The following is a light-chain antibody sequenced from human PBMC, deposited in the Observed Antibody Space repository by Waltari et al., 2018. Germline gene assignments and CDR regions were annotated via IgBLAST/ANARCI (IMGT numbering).Light chain of an antibody. J-gene: IGLJ3*02. CDR1: TNNVGYEG. Sequence: QAGLTQPPSVSKGFRQTATLTCTGNTNNVGYEGAAWLQQHQGHPPKLLSYRNNNRPSGISERFSASRSGNTASLTITELQAEDEGDYYCSAWDSDLSAWVCGGGTKLTVL. V-gene: IGLV10-54*04. CDR2: RNN. CDR3: SAWDSDLSAWV.